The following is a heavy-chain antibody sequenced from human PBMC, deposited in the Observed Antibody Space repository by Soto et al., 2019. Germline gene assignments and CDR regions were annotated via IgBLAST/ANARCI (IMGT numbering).Heavy chain of an antibody. V-gene: IGHV1-8*01. D-gene: IGHD6-19*01. Sequence: QVQLVQSGTEVKTSGASVKVSCKASGYSFTSYDINWLRQATGQGPEWMGWANPNTGDTGLAQRCQASVTLSSHTSINTAYVEVSSLRPDDTAIYFCARAPRPAAIAVLDHWGQGTLVGVSS. CDR2: ANPNTGDT. J-gene: IGHJ4*02. CDR1: GYSFTSYD. CDR3: ARAPRPAAIAVLDH.